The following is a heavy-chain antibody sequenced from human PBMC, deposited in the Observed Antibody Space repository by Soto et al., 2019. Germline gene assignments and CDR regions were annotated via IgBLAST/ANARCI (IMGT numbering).Heavy chain of an antibody. J-gene: IGHJ5*02. Sequence: PGGSLRLSCSTSGFTFTTYYMSWVRQAPGKGLEWISSISGSGFKKYYADSVKGRFTISRDNSKSTVYLELNNLSAEDTAVYHCAKNQGVELVPLATVDWFDPWGQGSVVTVSS. CDR1: GFTFTTYY. V-gene: IGHV3-23*01. CDR3: AKNQGVELVPLATVDWFDP. D-gene: IGHD1-26*01. CDR2: ISGSGFKK.